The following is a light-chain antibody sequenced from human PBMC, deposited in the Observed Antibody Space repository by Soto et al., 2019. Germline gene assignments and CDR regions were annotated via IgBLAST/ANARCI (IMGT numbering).Light chain of an antibody. CDR2: GAS. J-gene: IGKJ2*01. CDR3: QQYGSSPPYT. CDR1: QSVSSNH. V-gene: IGKV3-20*01. Sequence: EIVLTQSPGTLSLSPGEGATLSCRASQSVSSNHLAWYQQKPGQAPRLLIFGASSRASDIPDRCSGSGSGTDFTLTISRLEHEAFVVYYCQQYGSSPPYTFGQGTKLEIK.